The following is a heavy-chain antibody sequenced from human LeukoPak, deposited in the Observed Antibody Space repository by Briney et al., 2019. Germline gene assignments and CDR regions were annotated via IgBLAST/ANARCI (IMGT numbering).Heavy chain of an antibody. CDR3: ARAGGYCSSTSCYYYYYMDV. CDR2: ISSSSSYI. D-gene: IGHD2-2*01. CDR1: GFTFSSYS. Sequence: GGSLRLSCAASGFTFSSYSMNWVRQAPGQGLEWVSSISSSSSYIYYADSVKGRFTISRDNAKNSLYLQMNSLRAEDTAVYYCARAGGYCSSTSCYYYYYMDVWGKGTTVTVSS. J-gene: IGHJ6*03. V-gene: IGHV3-21*01.